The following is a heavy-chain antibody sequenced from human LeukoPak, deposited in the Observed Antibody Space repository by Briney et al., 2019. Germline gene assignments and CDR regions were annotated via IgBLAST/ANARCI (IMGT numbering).Heavy chain of an antibody. V-gene: IGHV1-69*01. J-gene: IGHJ4*02. CDR3: TYSGSYQQPSTFDY. CDR2: IIPIFGAA. Sequence: GSSVKVSCKASGGTFNSYAISWVRQAPGQGLEWMGGIIPIFGAANDAQKFQGRVTITADESTSTAYMELSSLRSEDTAVYYCTYSGSYQQPSTFDYWGQGTLVTVSS. D-gene: IGHD1-26*01. CDR1: GGTFNSYA.